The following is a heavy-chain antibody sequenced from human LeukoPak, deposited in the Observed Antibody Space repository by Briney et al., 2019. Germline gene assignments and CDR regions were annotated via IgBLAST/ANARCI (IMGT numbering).Heavy chain of an antibody. D-gene: IGHD2-15*01. J-gene: IGHJ3*02. CDR2: IYHSGST. CDR1: GGSISRGGYS. CDR3: ARGNCSGGSCYPHGAFDI. V-gene: IGHV4-30-2*01. Sequence: SETLSLTCAVSGGSISRGGYSWRWIRQPPGKGLEWIGYIYHSGSTYYNPSLKSRVTIPVDRSKNQFSLKLSSVTAADTAVYYCARGNCSGGSCYPHGAFDIWGQGTMVTVSS.